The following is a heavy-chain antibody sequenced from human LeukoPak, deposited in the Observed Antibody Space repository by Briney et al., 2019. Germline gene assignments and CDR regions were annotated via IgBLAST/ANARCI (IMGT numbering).Heavy chain of an antibody. J-gene: IGHJ3*02. CDR1: GFTFDDYA. V-gene: IGHV3-9*01. D-gene: IGHD3/OR15-3a*01. CDR2: ISWNSGSI. Sequence: GRSLRLSCAAPGFTFDDYAMHWVRQAPGKGLEWVSGISWNSGSIGYADSVKGRFTTSRDNAKNSLYLQMNSLRAEDTALYYCAKDGLPDAFDIWGQGTMVTVSS. CDR3: AKDGLPDAFDI.